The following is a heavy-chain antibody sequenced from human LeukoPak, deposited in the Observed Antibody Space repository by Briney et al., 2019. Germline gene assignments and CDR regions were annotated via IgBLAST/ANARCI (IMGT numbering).Heavy chain of an antibody. V-gene: IGHV3-23*01. CDR3: AKLMGPHYFDTSGSSRASDY. D-gene: IGHD3-22*01. CDR2: VSGSGGST. J-gene: IGHJ4*02. CDR1: GFAFSSYA. Sequence: GGSLGLSCAASGFAFSSYAMSWVRQAPGKGLEYVSAVSGSGGSTYCADSVKGRFTISRDNSKNTLYLQMNSLRAEDTAVYYCAKLMGPHYFDTSGSSRASDYWGQGTLVTVSS.